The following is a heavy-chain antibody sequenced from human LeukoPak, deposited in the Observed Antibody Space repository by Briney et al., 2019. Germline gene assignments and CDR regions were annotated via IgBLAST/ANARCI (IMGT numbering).Heavy chain of an antibody. CDR2: IYPGDSDT. CDR1: GYSFTSYW. Sequence: GESLKISCKGSGYSFTSYWIGWVRQMPGKGLEWMGIIYPGDSDTRYSPSFQGQVTISADKSTSTAYLQWGSLKASDTAMYYCARHSEGYCSGGSCPTDAFDIWGQGTMVTVSS. D-gene: IGHD2-15*01. V-gene: IGHV5-51*01. CDR3: ARHSEGYCSGGSCPTDAFDI. J-gene: IGHJ3*02.